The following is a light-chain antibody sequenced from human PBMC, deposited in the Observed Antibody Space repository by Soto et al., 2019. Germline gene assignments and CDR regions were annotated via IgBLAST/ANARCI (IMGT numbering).Light chain of an antibody. J-gene: IGLJ1*01. Sequence: QSALTQPASVSGSPGQSITIPCTGTSSDIGNYNSVSWYQQHPGKAPKLIIFEVTNRPSGVADRFSGSKSGNTASLTISGFQAEDEADYYCGSWTTYRPYVFATGTKVTVL. CDR1: SSDIGNYNS. CDR3: GSWTTYRPYV. V-gene: IGLV2-14*01. CDR2: EVT.